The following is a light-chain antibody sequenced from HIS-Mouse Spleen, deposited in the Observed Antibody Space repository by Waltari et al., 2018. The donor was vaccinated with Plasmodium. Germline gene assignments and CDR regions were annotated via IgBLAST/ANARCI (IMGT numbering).Light chain of an antibody. CDR3: QQYYSTPYT. J-gene: IGKJ2*01. V-gene: IGKV4-1*01. CDR2: WAS. CDR1: QSGLYSSNNKNY. Sequence: DIVMTQSPDSLAVSLGERATINCNSSQSGLYSSNNKNYLAWYQQKPGQPPKLLIYWASTRESGVPDRFSGSGSGTDFTLTSSSLQAEDVAVYYCQQYYSTPYTFGQGTKLEIK.